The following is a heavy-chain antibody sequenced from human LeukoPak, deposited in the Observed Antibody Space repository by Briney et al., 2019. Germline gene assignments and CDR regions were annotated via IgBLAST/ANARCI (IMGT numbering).Heavy chain of an antibody. CDR2: IWYDGTNK. Sequence: GGSLRLSCAASGFTFSSYGMHWVRQAPGKGLEWVALIWYDGTNKYYADSVKGRFTISRDSSKNTLYLQMNNLRAEDTAVYYCARGPYYYDISGSPRGDYWGQGTLVTVPS. V-gene: IGHV3-33*01. CDR1: GFTFSSYG. D-gene: IGHD3-22*01. J-gene: IGHJ4*02. CDR3: ARGPYYYDISGSPRGDY.